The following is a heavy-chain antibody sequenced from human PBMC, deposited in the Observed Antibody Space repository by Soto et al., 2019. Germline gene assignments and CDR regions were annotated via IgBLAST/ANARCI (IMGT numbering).Heavy chain of an antibody. J-gene: IGHJ3*01. V-gene: IGHV3-23*01. Sequence: GGSLRLSAAASGLTFSSFVMNWVRQAPGKGLEWVSTVSPGGDVSHYTDSVKGRFTISRDNSRRTLHLQMDSLRAEDAAVYFCVTSAITATTNWGAFDGWGQGTVVIVSS. CDR1: GLTFSSFV. CDR2: VSPGGDVS. CDR3: VTSAITATTNWGAFDG. D-gene: IGHD1-20*01.